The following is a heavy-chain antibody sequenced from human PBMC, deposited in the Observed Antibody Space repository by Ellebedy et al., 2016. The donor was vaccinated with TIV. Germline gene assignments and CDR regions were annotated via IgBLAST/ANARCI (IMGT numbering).Heavy chain of an antibody. CDR3: AKDVMVRGVMGTFDY. CDR1: GFTFSSYA. V-gene: IGHV3-23*01. D-gene: IGHD3-10*01. Sequence: GESLKISCAASGFTFSSYAMSWVRQAPGKGLEWVSAISGSGGSTYYADSVKGRFTISRDNSKNTLYLQMNSLRAEETAVYYCAKDVMVRGVMGTFDYWGQGRLVTVSS. J-gene: IGHJ4*02. CDR2: ISGSGGST.